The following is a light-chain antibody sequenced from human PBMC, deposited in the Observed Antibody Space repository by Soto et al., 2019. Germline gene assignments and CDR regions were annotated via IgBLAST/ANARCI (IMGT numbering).Light chain of an antibody. Sequence: IQMTQAPSSLSASVGERVTITCQASQDIKNYLNXXHXKSGKAPKLLIYDASDLETGVPSRFSGSGSGTDFTFTINSRQPEDIATYYCQQYDNLPLTFGGGTKVDIK. CDR3: QQYDNLPLT. J-gene: IGKJ4*01. V-gene: IGKV1-33*01. CDR2: DAS. CDR1: QDIKNY.